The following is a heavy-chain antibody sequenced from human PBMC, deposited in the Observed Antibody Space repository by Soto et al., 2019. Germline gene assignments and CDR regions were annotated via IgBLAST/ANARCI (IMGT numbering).Heavy chain of an antibody. Sequence: ASVKDACKASGYSFTSYYMHWGRKNTGQGLEWMGIINPSGGSTSHAQKFQGRVTMTRDTSTSTVYMELSSLRSEDTAVYYCARIGIAVAGDAFDIWGQGTMVTVSS. V-gene: IGHV1-46*03. J-gene: IGHJ3*02. CDR2: INPSGGST. CDR3: ARIGIAVAGDAFDI. CDR1: GYSFTSYY. D-gene: IGHD6-19*01.